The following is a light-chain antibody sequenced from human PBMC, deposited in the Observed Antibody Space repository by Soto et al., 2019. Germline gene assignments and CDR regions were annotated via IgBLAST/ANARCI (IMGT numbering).Light chain of an antibody. CDR1: PSIHSN. Sequence: EVAMTQSPATLSVSPGERGTLSCRASPSIHSNLAWYQQKPGQAPRLLIVGSFARAPGIPARFSGSGSGSEFTLTISGLQSEEFAVYYCQQYNDRPPITFGQGTRLEIK. CDR3: QQYNDRPPIT. V-gene: IGKV3-15*01. CDR2: GSF. J-gene: IGKJ5*01.